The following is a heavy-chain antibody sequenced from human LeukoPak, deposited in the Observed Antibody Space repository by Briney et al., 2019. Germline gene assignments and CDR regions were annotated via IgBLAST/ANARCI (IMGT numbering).Heavy chain of an antibody. CDR3: AKDANYLRSSGYLIPIDF. D-gene: IGHD3-22*01. J-gene: IGHJ4*02. V-gene: IGHV3-23*01. CDR2: ISGNGLGT. Sequence: RRSLRLSSAASGFTFSRNAMNWVRQAPGKGLEWVAAISGNGLGTYYADSVKGRFNISRDNSRNTLYLQMNSLRIEDTAFYYCAKDANYLRSSGYLIPIDFWGQGTLVTVSS. CDR1: GFTFSRNA.